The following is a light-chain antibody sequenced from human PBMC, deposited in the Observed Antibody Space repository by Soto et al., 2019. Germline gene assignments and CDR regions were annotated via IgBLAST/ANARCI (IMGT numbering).Light chain of an antibody. CDR1: QSISPF. Sequence: DIQLTQSPPSLSASVGDRVTITCRASQSISPFLNWYQCKPGKPPKLLIYDSSNLRGGVSSRFSGSGSGTDFTLTIDRLQSEDFATYYCQHSSSDLITFGQGTRLDIQ. CDR3: QHSSSDLIT. J-gene: IGKJ5*01. CDR2: DSS. V-gene: IGKV1-39*01.